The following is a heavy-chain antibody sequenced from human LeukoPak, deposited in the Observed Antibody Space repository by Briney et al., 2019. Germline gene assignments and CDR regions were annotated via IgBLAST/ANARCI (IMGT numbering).Heavy chain of an antibody. V-gene: IGHV4-34*01. D-gene: IGHD6-13*01. CDR3: ARAQYSSSCDL. J-gene: IGHJ5*02. CDR2: INHSGST. CDR1: GGSFSGYY. Sequence: SETLSLTCAVYGGSFSGYYWSWIRQPPGKGLEWIGEINHSGSTNCNPSLKSRVTISVDTSKNQLSLKLSSVTAADTAVYYCARAQYSSSCDLWGQGTLVTVSS.